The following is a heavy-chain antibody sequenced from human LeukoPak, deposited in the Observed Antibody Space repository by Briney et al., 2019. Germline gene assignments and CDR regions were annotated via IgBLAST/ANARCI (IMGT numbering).Heavy chain of an antibody. Sequence: SETLSLTCAVSGYSMSSGYYWGWIRQPPGKGLEWIGSIYHSGSTYYNPSLKSRVTISVDTSKNQFSLKLSSVTAADTAVYYCARVVGPWGQGTLVTVSS. CDR2: IYHSGST. CDR3: ARVVGP. J-gene: IGHJ5*02. D-gene: IGHD2-15*01. V-gene: IGHV4-38-2*01. CDR1: GYSMSSGYY.